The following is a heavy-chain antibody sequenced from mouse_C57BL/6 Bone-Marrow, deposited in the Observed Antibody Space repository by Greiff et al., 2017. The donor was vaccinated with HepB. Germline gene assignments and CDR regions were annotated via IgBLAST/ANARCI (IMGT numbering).Heavy chain of an antibody. Sequence: EVQLQQSGTVLARPGASVKMSCKTSGYTFTSYWMHWVKQRPGQGLEWIGAIYPGNSDTSYNQKFKGKAKLTAVTSASTAYMELSSLTNEDSAVYYCTSERKYYPYYFDYWGQGTTLTVSS. J-gene: IGHJ2*01. CDR3: TSERKYYPYYFDY. D-gene: IGHD1-1*01. CDR2: IYPGNSDT. V-gene: IGHV1-5*01. CDR1: GYTFTSYW.